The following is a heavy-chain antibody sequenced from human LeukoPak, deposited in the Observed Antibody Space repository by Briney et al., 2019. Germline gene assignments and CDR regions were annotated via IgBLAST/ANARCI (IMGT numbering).Heavy chain of an antibody. CDR1: GFTFSSYD. V-gene: IGHV3-23*01. Sequence: GGSLRLSCAASGFTFSSYDMSWVRQAPGKGLEWVSAISGSGGSTYYADSVKGRFTISRDNSKNTLYLQMNSLRAEDTAVYYCAKQTSYDYDILTGYYTPFDYWGQGTLVTVSS. D-gene: IGHD3-9*01. CDR3: AKQTSYDYDILTGYYTPFDY. J-gene: IGHJ4*02. CDR2: ISGSGGST.